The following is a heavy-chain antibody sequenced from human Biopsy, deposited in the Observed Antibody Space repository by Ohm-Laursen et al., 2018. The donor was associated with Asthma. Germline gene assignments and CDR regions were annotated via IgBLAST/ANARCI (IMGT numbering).Heavy chain of an antibody. V-gene: IGHV4-39*01. CDR2: IYYSGST. J-gene: IGHJ4*02. Sequence: GTLSLTCTVSGGSISSSSYYWGWIRRPPGKGLGFIGTIYYSGSTYYNPSLKSRVTLSVDASKNQFSLKLTSVTAADTAVYYCVSPPGYWGQGTRVTVSS. CDR3: VSPPGY. CDR1: GGSISSSSYY.